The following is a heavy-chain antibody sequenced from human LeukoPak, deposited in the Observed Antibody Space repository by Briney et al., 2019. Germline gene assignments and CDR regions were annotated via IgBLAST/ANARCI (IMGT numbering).Heavy chain of an antibody. V-gene: IGHV1-8*01. D-gene: IGHD7-27*01. Sequence: ASVKVSCKASGYTFTSYDINWVRQATGQGLEWMGWMNPNSGNTGYAQKFQGRVTMTTDTSTSTAYMELRSLRSDDTAVYYCAREEGNWGDAFDTWGQGTMVTVSS. CDR3: AREEGNWGDAFDT. J-gene: IGHJ3*02. CDR2: MNPNSGNT. CDR1: GYTFTSYD.